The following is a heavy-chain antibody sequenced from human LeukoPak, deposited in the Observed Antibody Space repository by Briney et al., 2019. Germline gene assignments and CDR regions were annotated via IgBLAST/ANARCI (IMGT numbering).Heavy chain of an antibody. D-gene: IGHD2-2*01. CDR2: IYHSGST. CDR3: ARAWVVPAAMYAFDI. V-gene: IGHV4-4*02. Sequence: SGTLSLTCAVSGGSISSSNWWSWVRQPPGKGLEWIGDIYHSGSTNYNPSLKSRVTISVDKSKNQFSLKLSSVTAADTAVYYCARAWVVPAAMYAFDIWGQGTMVTVSS. J-gene: IGHJ3*02. CDR1: GGSISSSNW.